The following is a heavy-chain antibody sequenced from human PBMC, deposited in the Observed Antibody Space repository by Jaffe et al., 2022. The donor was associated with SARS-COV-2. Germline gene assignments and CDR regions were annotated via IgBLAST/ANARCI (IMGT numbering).Heavy chain of an antibody. CDR3: ARVSQAFSDYDPFDY. J-gene: IGHJ4*02. CDR2: VSSSGGTV. D-gene: IGHD5-12*01. Sequence: EVQLVESGGGLVQPGGSLRLSCAASGFTFSSYNMNWVRQAPGKGLEWVSCVSSSGGTVWYAESVRGRFTVSRDNAKNSLYLQMNSLRDEDTAIYYCARVSQAFSDYDPFDYWGQGTLVTVSS. V-gene: IGHV3-48*02. CDR1: GFTFSSYN.